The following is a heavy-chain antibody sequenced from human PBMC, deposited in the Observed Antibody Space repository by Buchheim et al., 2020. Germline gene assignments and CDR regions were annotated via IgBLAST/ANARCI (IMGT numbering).Heavy chain of an antibody. D-gene: IGHD3-22*01. Sequence: QLQLQESGPGLVKPSETLSPTCTVSAGSISSSSYYWGWIRQPPGKGLEWIGSIYYSRSTYYNPSLNIRVIISVHPTNNQTSLKLSSVTAADTAVYYCARDSVYDSSGYPHPYFDYWGQGTL. V-gene: IGHV4-39*07. CDR2: IYYSRST. J-gene: IGHJ4*02. CDR3: ARDSVYDSSGYPHPYFDY. CDR1: AGSISSSSYY.